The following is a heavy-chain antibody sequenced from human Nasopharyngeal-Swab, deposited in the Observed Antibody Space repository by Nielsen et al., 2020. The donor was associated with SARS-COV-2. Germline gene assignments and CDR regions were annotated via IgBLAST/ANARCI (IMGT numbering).Heavy chain of an antibody. CDR1: GFTFDDYA. CDR3: AKAITYYYDSSSNYYYYYYGMDV. D-gene: IGHD3-22*01. J-gene: IGHJ6*02. CDR2: ISWNSGSI. V-gene: IGHV3-9*01. Sequence: SLKISCAASGFTFDDYAMHWVRQAPGKGPEWVSGISWNSGSIGYADSVKGRFTISRDNAKNSLYLQMNSLRAEDTALYYCAKAITYYYDSSSNYYYYYYGMDVWGQGTTVTVSS.